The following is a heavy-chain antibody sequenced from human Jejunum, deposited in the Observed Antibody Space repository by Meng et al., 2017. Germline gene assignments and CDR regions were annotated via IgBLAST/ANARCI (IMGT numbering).Heavy chain of an antibody. Sequence: QVQLQESGPGLVKPSQTLSLPCAVSGGSINSDGFTWSWIRQPPGKGLEWIGYIYHTGSPYYNPSLKSRLTISVDKSVNQFSLKLSSVTAADTAVYYCARMDSAVHYFDYWGQGTLVTVSS. V-gene: IGHV4-30-2*01. CDR1: GGSINSDGFT. D-gene: IGHD2-2*03. J-gene: IGHJ4*02. CDR3: ARMDSAVHYFDY. CDR2: IYHTGSP.